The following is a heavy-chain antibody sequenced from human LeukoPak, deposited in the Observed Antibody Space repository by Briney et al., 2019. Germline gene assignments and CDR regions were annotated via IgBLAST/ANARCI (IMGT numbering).Heavy chain of an antibody. V-gene: IGHV3-74*01. CDR2: IKTDGSTT. D-gene: IGHD4-17*01. CDR3: AKVLGRSVTTAYFVY. CDR1: GFTFSSSW. Sequence: GGSLRLSCAVSGFTFSSSWMHWVRQAPGKGLVWVSHIKTDGSTTAYADSVKGRFTISRDNAKNTLYLQMNSLRAEDTAVYYCAKVLGRSVTTAYFVYWGQGTLVTVSS. J-gene: IGHJ4*02.